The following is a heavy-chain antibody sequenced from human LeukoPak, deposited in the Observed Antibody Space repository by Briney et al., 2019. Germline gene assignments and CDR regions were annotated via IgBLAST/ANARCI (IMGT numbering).Heavy chain of an antibody. CDR3: ARTLVSDRYSGFDY. V-gene: IGHV4-39*01. D-gene: IGHD2-21*02. CDR1: GGSISGSTYY. J-gene: IGHJ4*02. CDR2: IYYSGYT. Sequence: SETLSLTCTVSGGSISGSTYYWAWIRQPPGKGLAWIASIYYSGYTYYNPSLKSRVTISVDTSKNQFSLKLSSVTAADTAVYYCARTLVSDRYSGFDYWGQGTLVTVSS.